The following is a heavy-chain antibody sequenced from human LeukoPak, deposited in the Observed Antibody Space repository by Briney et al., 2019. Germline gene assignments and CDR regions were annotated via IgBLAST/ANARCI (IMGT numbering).Heavy chain of an antibody. Sequence: ASVKVSCKASGYTFTSYDINWVRQATGQGLEWMGWMNPNSGSTGYAQKFQGRVTMTRNTSISTAYMELSSLRSEDTAVYYCARTYDYVWGSYRSNWFDPWGQGTLVTVSS. J-gene: IGHJ5*02. CDR1: GYTFTSYD. CDR3: ARTYDYVWGSYRSNWFDP. V-gene: IGHV1-8*01. D-gene: IGHD3-16*02. CDR2: MNPNSGST.